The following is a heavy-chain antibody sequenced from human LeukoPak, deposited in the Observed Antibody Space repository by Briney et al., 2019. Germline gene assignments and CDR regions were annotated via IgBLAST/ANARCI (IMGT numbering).Heavy chain of an antibody. J-gene: IGHJ4*02. CDR3: AINGGIKEGCFDY. Sequence: ASVKVSCKASGYTFTSYDINWVRQATGQGLEWMGWMNPNNGNTGYAQKFQGRVTMTRSTSTGTAYMELSSLRSEDTAVYYCAINGGIKEGCFDYWGQGTLVTVSS. CDR1: GYTFTSYD. CDR2: MNPNNGNT. D-gene: IGHD1-14*01. V-gene: IGHV1-8*01.